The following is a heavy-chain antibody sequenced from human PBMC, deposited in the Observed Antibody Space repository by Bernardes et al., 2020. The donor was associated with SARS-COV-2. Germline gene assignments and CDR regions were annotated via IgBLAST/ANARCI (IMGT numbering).Heavy chain of an antibody. Sequence: SETLSLTCTVSGGSISSGGYYWSWIRQHPGKGLEWIGYIYDSGSTYYNPSLKSRFTISRDNGKNSLYLQMNSLRVEDTAVYYCARDGTSPGPTNDVWGQGTMVTVSS. D-gene: IGHD1-1*01. V-gene: IGHV4-31*03. CDR3: ARDGTSPGPTNDV. J-gene: IGHJ3*01. CDR1: GGSISSGGYY. CDR2: IYDSGST.